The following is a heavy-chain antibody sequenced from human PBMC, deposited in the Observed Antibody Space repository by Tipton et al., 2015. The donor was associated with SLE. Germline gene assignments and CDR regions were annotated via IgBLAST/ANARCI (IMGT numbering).Heavy chain of an antibody. CDR3: ARDRDGNYYVDY. J-gene: IGHJ4*02. CDR2: IKVYDGQT. Sequence: QLVQSGGEVKKPGASVKVSCKASGYRFNTYGVSWVRQAPGQGLEWMGWIKVYDGQTNYAQKFQDRVTMTTDTSTNTAYMELRSLRFDDTAVYYCARDRDGNYYVDYWGQGSLVRVSS. V-gene: IGHV1-18*01. D-gene: IGHD5-24*01. CDR1: GYRFNTYG.